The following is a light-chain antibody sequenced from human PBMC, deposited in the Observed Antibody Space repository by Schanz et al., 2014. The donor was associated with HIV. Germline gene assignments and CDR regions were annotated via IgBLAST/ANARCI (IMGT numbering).Light chain of an antibody. CDR3: QSYDSDNHWV. CDR2: GDN. Sequence: NFMLTQPHSVSVSPGKTITISCTRSSGSIASTYVQWYQQRPGSAPTSVIYGDNQRPSGVPDRFSGSIDSSSNSASLTISGLRTDDEADYFCQSYDSDNHWVFGGGTKVTVL. CDR1: SGSIASTY. V-gene: IGLV6-57*04. J-gene: IGLJ3*02.